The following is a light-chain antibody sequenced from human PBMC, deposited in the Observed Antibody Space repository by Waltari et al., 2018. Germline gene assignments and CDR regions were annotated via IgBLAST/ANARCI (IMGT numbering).Light chain of an antibody. V-gene: IGKV3-20*01. J-gene: IGKJ1*01. Sequence: IVLTQSPGTLSLSPGERAILSCRASQSVSTYLAWYQQKPGQAPRLLIYGAYSRAAGIPDRFSGSGYGTDFSLTISRLEPEDFAVYYCQHHVRLPTTFGQGTRVEIK. CDR1: QSVSTY. CDR3: QHHVRLPTT. CDR2: GAY.